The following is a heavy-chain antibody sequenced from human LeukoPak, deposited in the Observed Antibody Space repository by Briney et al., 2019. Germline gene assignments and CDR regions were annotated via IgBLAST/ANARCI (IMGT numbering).Heavy chain of an antibody. V-gene: IGHV3-66*02. CDR2: IYSGGST. CDR3: ARHYDFWCGYAFFDY. D-gene: IGHD3-3*01. Sequence: PGGSLRLSCAASGFTVSSNYMSWVRQAPGKGLEWVSVIYSGGSTYYADSVKGRFTISRDNSKNTLYLQMNSLRAEDTAVYYCARHYDFWCGYAFFDYWGQGTLVTVSS. CDR1: GFTVSSNY. J-gene: IGHJ4*02.